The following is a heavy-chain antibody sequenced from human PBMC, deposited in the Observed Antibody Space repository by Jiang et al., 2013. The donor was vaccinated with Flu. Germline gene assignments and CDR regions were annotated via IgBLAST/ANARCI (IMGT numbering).Heavy chain of an antibody. CDR2: ISAYNGNT. CDR3: ARVRQQLVQYFQH. J-gene: IGHJ1*01. Sequence: SWVRQAPGQGLEWMGWISAYNGNTNYAQKLQGRVTMTTDTSTSTAYMELRSLRSDDTAVYYCARVRQQLVQYFQHWGQGTLVTVSS. D-gene: IGHD6-13*01. V-gene: IGHV1-18*01.